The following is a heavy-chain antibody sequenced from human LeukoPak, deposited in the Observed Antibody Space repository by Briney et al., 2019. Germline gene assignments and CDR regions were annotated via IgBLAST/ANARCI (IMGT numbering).Heavy chain of an antibody. CDR2: IDGDGTLK. Sequence: GGSLRLSCSGSGFTFRSYSMTWVRQAPGKGLEWVSSIDGDGTLKYYADSLKGRFTISRDNANNSVYLQMNSLTADDSGLYFCARDYSSGWFGKGAYWGQGTRVLVSS. CDR3: ARDYSSGWFGKGAY. V-gene: IGHV3-21*06. CDR1: GFTFRSYS. D-gene: IGHD6-19*01. J-gene: IGHJ4*02.